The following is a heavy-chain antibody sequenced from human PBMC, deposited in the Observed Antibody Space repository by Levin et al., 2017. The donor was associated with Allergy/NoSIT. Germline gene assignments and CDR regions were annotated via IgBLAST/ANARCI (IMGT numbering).Heavy chain of an antibody. V-gene: IGHV3-33*01. CDR1: GFTFSSYG. Sequence: TGESLKISCAASGFTFSSYGMHWVRQAPGKGLEWVAVIWYDGSNKYYADSVKGRFTISRDNSKNTLYLQMNSLRAEDTAVYYCAREYSSSWLQYFDYWGQGTLVTVSS. CDR3: AREYSSSWLQYFDY. J-gene: IGHJ4*02. D-gene: IGHD6-13*01. CDR2: IWYDGSNK.